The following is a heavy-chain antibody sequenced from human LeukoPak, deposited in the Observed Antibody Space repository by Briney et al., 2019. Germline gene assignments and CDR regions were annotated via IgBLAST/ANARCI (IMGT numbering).Heavy chain of an antibody. CDR3: AKDPYDFWSGSTDRVFHY. D-gene: IGHD3-3*01. J-gene: IGHJ4*02. CDR1: RFTFSSYG. CDR2: IRFDGSNK. Sequence: GGSLRLSCAVSRFTFSSYGMHWVRQAPGKGLEWVAFIRFDGSNKYYADSVKGRFTISRDNSKNTLYLQMNSLRGEDTAVYYCAKDPYDFWSGSTDRVFHYWGQGTLVTVSS. V-gene: IGHV3-30*02.